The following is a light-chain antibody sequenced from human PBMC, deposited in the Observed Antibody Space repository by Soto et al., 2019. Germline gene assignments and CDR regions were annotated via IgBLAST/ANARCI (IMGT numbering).Light chain of an antibody. J-gene: IGKJ5*01. V-gene: IGKV3-20*01. CDR1: QSVTSTS. CDR2: GAS. CDR3: QHYVTSSIT. Sequence: EIVLTQSPGTLSLPPGERATLSCRASQSVTSTSLAWYQQKPGQAPRLLMYGASSRATGTPDRISGGGSGTDFTLTISRLEPEDFAVYYCQHYVTSSITFGQGTRLEIK.